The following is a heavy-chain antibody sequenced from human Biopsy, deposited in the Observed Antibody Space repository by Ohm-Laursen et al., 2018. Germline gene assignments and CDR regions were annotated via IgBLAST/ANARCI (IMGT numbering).Heavy chain of an antibody. CDR2: INHRGYT. D-gene: IGHD6-19*01. CDR1: GGSISGYY. CDR3: ARSGQWARYYFDY. Sequence: SDTLSLTWAVSGGSISGYYWSWIRQPPGKGLEWIGEINHRGYTDYNASLKGRVSISVDTSKNQLSLNLTSVTAADTAVFYGARSGQWARYYFDYWGHGTLVTVSP. V-gene: IGHV4-34*01. J-gene: IGHJ4*01.